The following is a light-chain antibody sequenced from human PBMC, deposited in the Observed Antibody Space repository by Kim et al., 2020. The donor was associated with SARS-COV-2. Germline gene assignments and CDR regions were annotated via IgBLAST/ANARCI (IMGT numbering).Light chain of an antibody. CDR1: TLPEKQ. CDR2: KDN. Sequence: VSPEQTARIPCSGDTLPEKQTYWYQQKSGQAPLLVIYKDNERPSGIPGRFSGSSSGTTVTLTISGVQAEDDADYYCQSADGSGTYVFGTGTKVTVL. CDR3: QSADGSGTYV. J-gene: IGLJ1*01. V-gene: IGLV3-25*03.